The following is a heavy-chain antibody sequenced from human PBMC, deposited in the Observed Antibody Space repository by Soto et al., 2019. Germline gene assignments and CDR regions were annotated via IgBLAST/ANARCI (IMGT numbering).Heavy chain of an antibody. D-gene: IGHD3-16*01. J-gene: IGHJ4*02. Sequence: SETLSLTCTVSGGSISSYYWSWIRQPPGKGVEWIGYICYSGNTNYNPSLKSRVTISVDTSKNQFSLKLSSVTAADTAVYSCARARRENYDYRSYFDYSGQGTLLTVSS. V-gene: IGHV4-59*01. CDR3: ARARRENYDYRSYFDY. CDR1: GGSISSYY. CDR2: ICYSGNT.